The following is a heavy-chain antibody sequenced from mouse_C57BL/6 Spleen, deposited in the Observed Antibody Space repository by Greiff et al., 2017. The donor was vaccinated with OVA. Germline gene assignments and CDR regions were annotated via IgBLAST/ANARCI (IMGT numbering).Heavy chain of an antibody. V-gene: IGHV1-62-2*01. CDR2: FYPGSGSI. J-gene: IGHJ4*01. Sequence: QVQLQQSGAELVKPGASVKLSCKASGYTFTEYTIHWVKQRSGQGLEWIGWFYPGSGSIKYNEKFKDKATLTADKSSSTVYMELSRLTSEDSAVYFCARHEAIAYYYGSSRDYAMDYWGQGTSVTVSS. CDR1: GYTFTEYT. D-gene: IGHD1-1*01. CDR3: ARHEAIAYYYGSSRDYAMDY.